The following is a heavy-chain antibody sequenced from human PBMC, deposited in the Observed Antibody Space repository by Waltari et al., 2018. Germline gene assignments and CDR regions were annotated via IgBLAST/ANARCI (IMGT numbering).Heavy chain of an antibody. D-gene: IGHD4-4*01. CDR2: INTNTGNP. J-gene: IGHJ6*02. V-gene: IGHV7-4-1*02. Sequence: VQLVQSGAEVKKPGATVKISCKVSGYTFTDYYMHWVQQAPGKGLEWMGWINTNTGNPTYAQGFTGRFVFSLDTSVSTAYLQISSLKAEDTAVYYCASSVGSLRAGDYSVYGMDVWGQGTTVTVSS. CDR3: ASSVGSLRAGDYSVYGMDV. CDR1: GYTFTDYY.